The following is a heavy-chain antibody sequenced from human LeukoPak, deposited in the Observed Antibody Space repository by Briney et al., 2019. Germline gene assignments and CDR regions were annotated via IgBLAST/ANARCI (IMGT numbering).Heavy chain of an antibody. CDR3: ARVDYGDYGFDY. Sequence: PGGSLRLSCSASGFTFSIYAIHWVRQAPGKGLEYVSTISSDGGTTYYADSLKGRFTISRDNSKNTLYLQMNSLRAEDTAVYYCARVDYGDYGFDYWGQGTLVTVSS. CDR2: ISSDGGTT. D-gene: IGHD4-17*01. V-gene: IGHV3-64*04. CDR1: GFTFSIYA. J-gene: IGHJ4*02.